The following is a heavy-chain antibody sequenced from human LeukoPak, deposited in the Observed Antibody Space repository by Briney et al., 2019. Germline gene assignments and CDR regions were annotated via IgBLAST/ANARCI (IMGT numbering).Heavy chain of an antibody. CDR1: GFTFSGYW. CDR3: ARVRDYYDSSGYSRYFDY. V-gene: IGHV3-74*01. J-gene: IGHJ4*02. Sequence: GVSLRLSCAASGFTFSGYWMHWVRQAPGKGLVWVSRISIDGSSTSYADSVKGRFTISRDNAKNTLYLQMNSLRAEDTAVYYCARVRDYYDSSGYSRYFDYWGQGTLVTVSS. CDR2: ISIDGSST. D-gene: IGHD3-22*01.